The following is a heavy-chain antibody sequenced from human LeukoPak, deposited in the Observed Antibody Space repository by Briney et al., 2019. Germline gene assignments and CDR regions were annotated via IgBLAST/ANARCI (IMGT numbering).Heavy chain of an antibody. J-gene: IGHJ4*02. V-gene: IGHV4-30-2*01. CDR2: VYHSGST. CDR1: GGSISSGGYY. Sequence: SETLSLTCTVSGGSISSGGYYWSWLRQPPGKGLEWIGYVYHSGSTYYNPSLKSRVTISVDRSKNQFSLKLSSVTAADTAVYYCARVDSSSSVDYWGQGTLVTVSS. CDR3: ARVDSSSSVDY. D-gene: IGHD6-6*01.